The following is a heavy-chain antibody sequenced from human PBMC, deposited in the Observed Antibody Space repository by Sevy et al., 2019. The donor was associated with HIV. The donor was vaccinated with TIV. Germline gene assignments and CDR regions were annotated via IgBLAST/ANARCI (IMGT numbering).Heavy chain of an antibody. CDR1: GFTVSSND. V-gene: IGHV3-66*01. CDR2: THSGGST. D-gene: IGHD3-10*01. CDR3: ARDYYASGSYPRFDY. J-gene: IGHJ4*02. Sequence: GESLKISCAASGFTVSSNDMSWVRQAPGKGLEWVSVTHSGGSTHYADSVKGRFTISRDNSKNTLFLQMSSLRADDTAVYYCARDYYASGSYPRFDYWGQGTLVTVSS.